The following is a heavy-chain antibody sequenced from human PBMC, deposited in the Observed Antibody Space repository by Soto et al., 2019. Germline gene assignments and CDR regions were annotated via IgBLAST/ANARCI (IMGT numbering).Heavy chain of an antibody. CDR3: ARTAWHFFDY. Sequence: PSETLSLTCTVSGGSINIGGYYWSWIRQHPGKGLEWIGYIYYSGSTFYNPSLKSRVTISFDTPKNQYSLKLNSVTAADTAVYYCARTAWHFFDYWGQGTPVTVSS. V-gene: IGHV4-31*03. CDR2: IYYSGST. J-gene: IGHJ4*02. CDR1: GGSINIGGYY. D-gene: IGHD3-3*02.